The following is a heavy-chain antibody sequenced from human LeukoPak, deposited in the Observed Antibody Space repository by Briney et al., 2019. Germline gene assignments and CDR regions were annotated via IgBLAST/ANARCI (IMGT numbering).Heavy chain of an antibody. CDR3: ARDYTQNCGSTTCSRGPDY. D-gene: IGHD2-2*01. Sequence: PGGSLRLSCAASGFTFSTYSMNWVRQAPGKGLEWISYISSSSSTIYYADSVKGRFTISRDNAKNSLYLQMNSLRAEDTAVYYCARDYTQNCGSTTCSRGPDYWGQGTLVTVSS. CDR2: ISSSSSTI. CDR1: GFTFSTYS. J-gene: IGHJ4*02. V-gene: IGHV3-48*01.